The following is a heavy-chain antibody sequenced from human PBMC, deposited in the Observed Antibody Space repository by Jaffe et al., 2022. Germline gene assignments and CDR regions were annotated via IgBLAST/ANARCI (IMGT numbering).Heavy chain of an antibody. J-gene: IGHJ6*03. CDR1: GFTFSSYE. Sequence: EVQLVESGGGLVQPGGSLRLSCAASGFTFSSYEMNWVRQAPGKGLEWVSYISSSGSTIYYADSVKGRFTISRDNAKNSLYLQMNSLRAEDTAVYYCARQYSYGYYYYYYMDVWGKGTTVTVSS. D-gene: IGHD5-18*01. CDR3: ARQYSYGYYYYYYMDV. CDR2: ISSSGSTI. V-gene: IGHV3-48*03.